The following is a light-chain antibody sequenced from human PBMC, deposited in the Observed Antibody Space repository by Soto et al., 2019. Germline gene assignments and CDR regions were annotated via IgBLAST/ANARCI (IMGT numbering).Light chain of an antibody. CDR1: QSGSSN. V-gene: IGKV3-15*01. Sequence: EIVMTQSPATLSVSPGEGATLSCRASQSGSSNLAWYQQKPGQAPRLLIYAASTRATGIPARFRGSGSGTEFTLTITSLQSEDFGVYYCQQYNNWPPLTFGGGTKVEIK. CDR3: QQYNNWPPLT. J-gene: IGKJ4*01. CDR2: AAS.